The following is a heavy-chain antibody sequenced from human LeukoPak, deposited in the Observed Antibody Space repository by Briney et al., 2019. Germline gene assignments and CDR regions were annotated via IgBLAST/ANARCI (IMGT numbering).Heavy chain of an antibody. CDR2: ISSDGSNK. J-gene: IGHJ4*02. V-gene: IGHV3-30*04. D-gene: IGHD3-22*01. CDR3: ASLPDSSGYYPFDY. Sequence: RGSLRLSCAAAGFTFSNYAMHWVRQAPGKGLEWMAVISSDGSNKYYADSVRGRCTISRDNSKNTLYLQMNSLSAEDTAVYYCASLPDSSGYYPFDYWGQGTLVTVSS. CDR1: GFTFSNYA.